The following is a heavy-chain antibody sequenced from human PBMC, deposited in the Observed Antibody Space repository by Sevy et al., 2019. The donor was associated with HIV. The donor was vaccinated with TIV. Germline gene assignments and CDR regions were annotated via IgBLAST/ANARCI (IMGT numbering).Heavy chain of an antibody. J-gene: IGHJ4*02. V-gene: IGHV3-7*01. CDR2: IKQDGSEK. CDR3: ACKTFYDSSGYYGY. Sequence: GGSLRLSCAASGFTFSSYWMSWVRQAPGKGLEWVANIKQDGSEKYYVDSVKGRFTISRDNAKNSLYLQMNSLRAEDMAVYYCACKTFYDSSGYYGYWGQGTLVTVSS. D-gene: IGHD3-22*01. CDR1: GFTFSSYW.